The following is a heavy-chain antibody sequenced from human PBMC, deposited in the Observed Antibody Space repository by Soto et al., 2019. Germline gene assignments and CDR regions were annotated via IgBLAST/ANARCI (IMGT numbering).Heavy chain of an antibody. V-gene: IGHV3-23*01. Sequence: PGGSLRLSCAASGFTFSSYAMSWVRQAPGKGLEWVSAISGSGGSTYYADSVKGRFTISRDNSKNTLYLQMNSLRAEDTAVYYCAKAKWEIKPYYYYGMDVWGQGTTVPVSS. CDR1: GFTFSSYA. CDR3: AKAKWEIKPYYYYGMDV. J-gene: IGHJ6*02. D-gene: IGHD1-26*01. CDR2: ISGSGGST.